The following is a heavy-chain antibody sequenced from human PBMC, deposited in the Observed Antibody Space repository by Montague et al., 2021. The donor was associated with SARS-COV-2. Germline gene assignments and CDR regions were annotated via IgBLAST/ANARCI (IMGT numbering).Heavy chain of an antibody. Sequence: SLRLSCAASVFTFSSYAMHWFRQAPGKGLEYVSAISSNGGSTYYATSVKGRFTISRDNSKNTLYLQMGSLRAEDMAVYYCARGRAVAVYDYWGQGTLVTVSS. D-gene: IGHD6-19*01. V-gene: IGHV3-64*01. CDR1: VFTFSSYA. CDR3: ARGRAVAVYDY. J-gene: IGHJ4*02. CDR2: ISSNGGST.